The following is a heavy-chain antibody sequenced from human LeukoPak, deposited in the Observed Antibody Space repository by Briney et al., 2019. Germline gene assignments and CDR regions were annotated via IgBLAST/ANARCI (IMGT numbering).Heavy chain of an antibody. CDR1: GGTFSSYA. J-gene: IGHJ4*02. CDR2: IIPIFGTA. V-gene: IGHV1-69*05. D-gene: IGHD6-19*01. CDR3: ARYSSGWYYFDY. Sequence: GSSVKVSCKASGGTFSSYAISWVRQAPGQGLEWVGGIIPIFGTANYAQKFQGRVTITTDEYTSTAYMELSSLRSEDTAVYYCARYSSGWYYFDYWGQGTLVTVSS.